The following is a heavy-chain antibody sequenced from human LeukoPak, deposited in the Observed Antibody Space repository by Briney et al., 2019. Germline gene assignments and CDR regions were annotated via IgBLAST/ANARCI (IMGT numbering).Heavy chain of an antibody. CDR3: AKDRSWGLDY. D-gene: IGHD7-27*01. CDR2: LSGSGDST. Sequence: GGSLRLSCAASGFTFSTYGLHWVRQAPGKGLEWVSALSGSGDSTYYADSVKGRFTISRDNSKNTLYLQMNSLRAEDTGIYYCAKDRSWGLDYWGQGTLVTVSS. V-gene: IGHV3-23*01. J-gene: IGHJ4*02. CDR1: GFTFSTYG.